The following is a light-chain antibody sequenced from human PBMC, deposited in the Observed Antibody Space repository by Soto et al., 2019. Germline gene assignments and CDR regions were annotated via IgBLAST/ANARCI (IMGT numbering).Light chain of an antibody. Sequence: EIVLTQSPGTLSLSPGDRATLSCRASQGVSANSLAWYQQKLGQAPRLLIYGASSRATGIPDRFSGNGSGADFTLTISRLEPEDFAVYYWHQYGSTPFTFGPGTKVDIK. CDR1: QGVSANS. CDR2: GAS. J-gene: IGKJ3*01. CDR3: HQYGSTPFT. V-gene: IGKV3-20*01.